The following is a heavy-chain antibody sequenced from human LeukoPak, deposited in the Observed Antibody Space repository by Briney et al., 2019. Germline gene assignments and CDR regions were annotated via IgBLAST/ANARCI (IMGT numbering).Heavy chain of an antibody. CDR2: ISSSSSYI. CDR3: ARTFPKEDDSWSGYYMTGGFDP. CDR1: GFTFSSYS. V-gene: IGHV3-21*01. Sequence: GGSLRLSCAASGFTFSSYSMNWVRQAPGKGLEWVSSISSSSSYIYYADSVKGRFTISRDNAKNSLYLQMNSLRAEDTAVYYCARTFPKEDDSWSGYYMTGGFDPWGQGTLVTVSS. D-gene: IGHD3-3*01. J-gene: IGHJ5*02.